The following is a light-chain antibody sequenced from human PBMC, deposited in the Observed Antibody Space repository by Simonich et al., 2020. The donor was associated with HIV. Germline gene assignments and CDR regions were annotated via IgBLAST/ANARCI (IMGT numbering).Light chain of an antibody. CDR2: GAS. Sequence: EIVMTQSPATLSLSPGERATLSCRASQSVSSNLAWYQQKPGPAPRLLIYGASTRATGIPASFSGSGSGTELTLTISSLQSEDFAVYYCQQYNNWPRTFGQGTKVEIK. CDR1: QSVSSN. CDR3: QQYNNWPRT. V-gene: IGKV3-15*01. J-gene: IGKJ1*01.